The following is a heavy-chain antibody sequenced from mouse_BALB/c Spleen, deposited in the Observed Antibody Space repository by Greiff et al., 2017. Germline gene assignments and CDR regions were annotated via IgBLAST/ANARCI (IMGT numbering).Heavy chain of an antibody. CDR3: VRQGKVLDY. CDR2: IRSKSNNYAT. V-gene: IGHV10-1*02. CDR1: GFTFNTYA. Sequence: EVKLVESGGGLVQPKGSLKLSCAASGFTFNTYAMNWVRQAPGKGLEWVARIRSKSNNYATYYADSVKDRFTISRDDSQSMLYLQMNNLKTEDTAMYYCVRQGKVLDYWGQGTTLTVSS. D-gene: IGHD2-14*01. J-gene: IGHJ2*01.